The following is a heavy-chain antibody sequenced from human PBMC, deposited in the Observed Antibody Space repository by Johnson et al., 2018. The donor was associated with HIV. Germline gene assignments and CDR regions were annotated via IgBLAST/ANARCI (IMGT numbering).Heavy chain of an antibody. CDR2: IHSGGST. V-gene: IGHV3-66*01. D-gene: IGHD3-9*01. Sequence: VQLVESGGGLVQPGGSLRLSCAASGFTFSSYWMHWVRQAPGKGMEWVSVIHSGGSTYYADSVKGRFTISRDNSKNTLYLQMNSLRAEDTAVYYCARDDILTGYYDAFDIWGQGTMVTVSS. J-gene: IGHJ3*02. CDR1: GFTFSSYW. CDR3: ARDDILTGYYDAFDI.